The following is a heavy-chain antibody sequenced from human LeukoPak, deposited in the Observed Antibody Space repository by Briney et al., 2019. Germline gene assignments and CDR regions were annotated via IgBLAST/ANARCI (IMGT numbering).Heavy chain of an antibody. CDR1: GYTFTSYA. CDR2: ISAYNANT. CDR3: AVSSGSRGYFQH. Sequence: PGASVKVSCKASGYTFTSYAMNWVRQAPGQGLEWMGWISAYNANTNYAQKLQGRVTMTTDTSTSTAYMELRSLRSDDTAVYYCAVSSGSRGYFQHWGQGTLVTVSS. J-gene: IGHJ1*01. D-gene: IGHD6-19*01. V-gene: IGHV1-18*01.